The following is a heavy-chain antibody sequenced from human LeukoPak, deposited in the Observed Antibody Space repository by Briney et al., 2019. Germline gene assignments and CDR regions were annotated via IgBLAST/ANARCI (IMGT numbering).Heavy chain of an antibody. CDR1: GYTFTGYY. D-gene: IGHD3-22*01. Sequence: ASVKVSCKASGYTFTGYYMHWVRQAPGQGLEWMGWINPNSGGTNYAQKFQGRATMTRDTSISTAYMELSRLRSDDTAVYYCARAMDDSSGYPSFSLDYWGQGTLVTVSS. V-gene: IGHV1-2*02. CDR3: ARAMDDSSGYPSFSLDY. J-gene: IGHJ4*02. CDR2: INPNSGGT.